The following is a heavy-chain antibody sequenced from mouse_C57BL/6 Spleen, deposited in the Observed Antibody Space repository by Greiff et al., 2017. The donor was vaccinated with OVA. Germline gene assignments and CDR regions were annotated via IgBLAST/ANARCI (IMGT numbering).Heavy chain of an antibody. J-gene: IGHJ1*03. CDR2: ILPSIGRT. CDR1: DSEVFPIAY. D-gene: IGHD1-1*01. V-gene: IGHV15-2*01. Sequence: QVQLQQSGSELRSPGSSVKLSCKDFDSEVFPIAYMSWVRQKPGHGFEWIGGILPSIGRTIYGEKFEDKATLDADTLSNTAYLELNSLTSEDSAIYYCARPITTVVSWYFDVWGTGTTVTVSS. CDR3: ARPITTVVSWYFDV.